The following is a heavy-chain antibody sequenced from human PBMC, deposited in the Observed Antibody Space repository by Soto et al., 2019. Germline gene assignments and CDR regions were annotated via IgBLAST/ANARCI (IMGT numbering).Heavy chain of an antibody. D-gene: IGHD3-22*01. CDR1: GFTFSSYG. J-gene: IGHJ4*02. Sequence: QVQLVESGGGVVQPGRSLRLSCAASGFTFSSYGMHWVRQAPGKGLEWVAVIWYDGSNKYYADSVKGRFTISRDNSKNTLYLQMNSLRAEDTAVYYCARERYYYDSSGYYFDYWGQGTPVTVSS. CDR2: IWYDGSNK. V-gene: IGHV3-33*01. CDR3: ARERYYYDSSGYYFDY.